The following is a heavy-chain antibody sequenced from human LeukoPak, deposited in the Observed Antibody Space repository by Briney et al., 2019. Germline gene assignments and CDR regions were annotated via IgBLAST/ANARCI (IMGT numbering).Heavy chain of an antibody. J-gene: IGHJ4*02. V-gene: IGHV3-30*10. CDR3: ARLAAASPGY. CDR1: GFPFVAYA. Sequence: PGGSLRLSCATSGFPFVAYALRWVRQAPGKGLEWVAGISSDTTNKYYMDSVKGRFTISRDNSKNTLYLQMDRLRLEDTAVYYCARLAAASPGYWGQGTLVTVSS. D-gene: IGHD3-16*01. CDR2: ISSDTTNK.